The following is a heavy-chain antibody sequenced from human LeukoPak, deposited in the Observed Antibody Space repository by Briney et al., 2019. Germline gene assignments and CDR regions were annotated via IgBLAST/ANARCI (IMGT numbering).Heavy chain of an antibody. Sequence: GGSLRLSCAVSGLTFSSPWMDWVRQAPGKGLEWVASINPDGIKRYSADSVKGRFTISRDNARNSLYLQMDSLRVEDTAFYYCARDLAFSRLDYWGQGVLVTVSS. D-gene: IGHD2/OR15-2a*01. V-gene: IGHV3-7*01. CDR3: ARDLAFSRLDY. J-gene: IGHJ4*02. CDR1: GLTFSSPW. CDR2: INPDGIKR.